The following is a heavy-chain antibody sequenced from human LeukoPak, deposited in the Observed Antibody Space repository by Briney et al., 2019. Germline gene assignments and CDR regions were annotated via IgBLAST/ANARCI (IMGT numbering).Heavy chain of an antibody. J-gene: IGHJ4*02. CDR2: IYYSGST. CDR1: GGSISSGGYY. Sequence: SQTLSLTCTVSGGSISSGGYYWSWIRQHPGKGLEWIGYIYYSGSTYYNPSLKSRVTISVDTSKNQFSLKLSSVTAADTAVYYCARTLITMVRGVHKCYFDYWGQGTLVTVSS. CDR3: ARTLITMVRGVHKCYFDY. V-gene: IGHV4-31*03. D-gene: IGHD3-10*01.